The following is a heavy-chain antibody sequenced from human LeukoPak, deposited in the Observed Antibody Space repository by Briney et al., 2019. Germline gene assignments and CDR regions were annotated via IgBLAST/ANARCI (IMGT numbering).Heavy chain of an antibody. CDR3: ARDSNTYYYDSSGPPV. J-gene: IGHJ6*02. CDR2: INPNSGGT. Sequence: ASVTVSCKASGYTFTGYYMHWVRQAPGQGLEWMGWINPNSGGTNYAQKFQGGVTMTRDTSISTAYMELSRLRSDDTAVYYCARDSNTYYYDSSGPPVWGQGTTVTVSS. D-gene: IGHD3-22*01. V-gene: IGHV1-2*02. CDR1: GYTFTGYY.